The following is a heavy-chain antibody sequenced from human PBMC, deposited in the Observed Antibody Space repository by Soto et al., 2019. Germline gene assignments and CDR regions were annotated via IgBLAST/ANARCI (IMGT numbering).Heavy chain of an antibody. V-gene: IGHV4-34*01. J-gene: IGHJ4*02. D-gene: IGHD6-13*01. CDR3: ARSAAAGTSIRWAFDY. CDR2: ITHSGST. Sequence: QVQLQQWGAGLLKPSETLSLTCAVYGGSFSGYYWSWIRQPPGKGLEWIGEITHSGSTNYNPSLKSRVTISVDTSKIQFSLKLSSVTAADTAVYYCARSAAAGTSIRWAFDYWGQGTLVTVSS. CDR1: GGSFSGYY.